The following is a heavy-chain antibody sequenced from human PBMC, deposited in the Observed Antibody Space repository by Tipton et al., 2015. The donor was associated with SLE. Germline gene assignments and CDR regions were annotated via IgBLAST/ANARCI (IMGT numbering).Heavy chain of an antibody. V-gene: IGHV4-4*02. D-gene: IGHD3-22*01. CDR2: IYYSGST. J-gene: IGHJ4*02. CDR3: ARGFRYSSGPGAY. Sequence: TLSLTCAVSGGSVSSSNWWSWVRQPPGKGLEWIGYIYYSGSTNYNPSLKSRVTISVDTSKNQFSLKLTSVTAAVTAVYYCARGFRYSSGPGAYWGQGTLVTVSS. CDR1: GGSVSSSNW.